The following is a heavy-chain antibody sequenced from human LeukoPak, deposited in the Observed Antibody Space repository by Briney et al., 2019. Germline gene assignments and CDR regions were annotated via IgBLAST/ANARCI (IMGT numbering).Heavy chain of an antibody. J-gene: IGHJ6*03. V-gene: IGHV7-4-1*02. D-gene: IGHD2-8*01. CDR3: ARVIGIGTVLMVHGNMDV. CDR2: MNKYTGKQ. CDR1: GYTFTRYG. Sequence: ASVKVSCKASGYTFTRYGVYWVRQAPGQGLEWRGWMNKYTGKQTYAQGFTGRVVFSLDNSVSTTYLQISSLKPEDTAVYYCARVIGIGTVLMVHGNMDVWGKGTTVTVSS.